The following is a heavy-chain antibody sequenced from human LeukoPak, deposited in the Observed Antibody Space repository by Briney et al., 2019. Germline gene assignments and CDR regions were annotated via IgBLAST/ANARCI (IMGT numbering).Heavy chain of an antibody. Sequence: SETLSLTCTVSGDSISSYSWSWVRQPAGKGLEWIGRIYASGYTDYDPSLRSRVTMSVDTSKNQFSLKLTSVTAADTSVFFCARNHIVTGTYFDSWGPGTLVTVSS. CDR2: IYASGYT. CDR3: ARNHIVTGTYFDS. D-gene: IGHD2-21*01. J-gene: IGHJ4*02. V-gene: IGHV4-4*07. CDR1: GDSISSYS.